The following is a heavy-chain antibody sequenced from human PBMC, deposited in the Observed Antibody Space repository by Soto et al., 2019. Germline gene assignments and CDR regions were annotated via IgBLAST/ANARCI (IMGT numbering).Heavy chain of an antibody. V-gene: IGHV3-74*01. CDR1: GFTFSSYW. CDR2: INSDGSST. J-gene: IGHJ4*02. CDR3: ARGRAIFGVVITNTGFDY. Sequence: GGSLRLSCAASGFTFSSYWMHWVRQAPGKGLVWVSRINSDGSSTSYADSVKGRFTISRDNAKNTLYLQMNSLRAEDTAVYYCARGRAIFGVVITNTGFDYWGQGTLVTVSS. D-gene: IGHD3-3*01.